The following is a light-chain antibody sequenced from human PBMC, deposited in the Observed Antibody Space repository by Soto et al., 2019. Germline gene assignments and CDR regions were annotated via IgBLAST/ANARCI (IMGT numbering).Light chain of an antibody. V-gene: IGKV3-20*01. CDR2: DAS. CDR3: QQFSSYPLN. CDR1: QTVRNNY. J-gene: IGKJ4*01. Sequence: EIVLTQSPGTLSFSPLEIATLSFRSSQTVRNNYLAWYQQKPGQASRLLIYDASSRATGIPDRFSGGGSGTDFTLTISRLEPEDFAVYYCQQFSSYPLNFGGGTKVDIK.